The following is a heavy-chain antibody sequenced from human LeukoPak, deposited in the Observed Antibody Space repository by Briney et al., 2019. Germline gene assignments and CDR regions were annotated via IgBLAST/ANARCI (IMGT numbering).Heavy chain of an antibody. J-gene: IGHJ6*02. D-gene: IGHD3-10*01. V-gene: IGHV3-30*03. CDR1: GFTFSSYG. Sequence: PGGSLRLSCAASGFTFSSYGMHWVRQAPGKGLEWVAAISYDGSNKYYADSVKGRFTISRDNSKNTLYLQMNSLRAEDTAVYYCARDHLTMVRGVNKGMDVWGQGTTVTVSS. CDR2: ISYDGSNK. CDR3: ARDHLTMVRGVNKGMDV.